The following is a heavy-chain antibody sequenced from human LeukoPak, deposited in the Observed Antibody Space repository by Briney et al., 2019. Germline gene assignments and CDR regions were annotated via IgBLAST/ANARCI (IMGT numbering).Heavy chain of an antibody. CDR2: IYYSGST. Sequence: SETLSLTCTVSGGSISSYYWSWIRQPPGKGLEWIGYIYYSGSTNYNPCLKSRVTISVDTSKNQFSLKLSSVTAADTAVYYCARRSNSGYYDYWGQGTLVTVSS. CDR1: GGSISSYY. CDR3: ARRSNSGYYDY. V-gene: IGHV4-59*01. D-gene: IGHD2-15*01. J-gene: IGHJ4*02.